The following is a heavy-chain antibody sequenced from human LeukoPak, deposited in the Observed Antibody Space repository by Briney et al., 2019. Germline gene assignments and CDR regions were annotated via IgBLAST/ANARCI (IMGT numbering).Heavy chain of an antibody. J-gene: IGHJ4*02. CDR2: ISWNSGSI. CDR1: GFTFDDYA. Sequence: GGSLRLSCAASGFTFDDYAMHWVRQAPGKGLEWVSGISWNSGSIGYADSVKGRFTISRDNAKNSLYLQMNSLRAEDTALYYCAKGLSGSSVLVLFDYWGQGTLVTVSS. D-gene: IGHD1-26*01. CDR3: AKGLSGSSVLVLFDY. V-gene: IGHV3-9*01.